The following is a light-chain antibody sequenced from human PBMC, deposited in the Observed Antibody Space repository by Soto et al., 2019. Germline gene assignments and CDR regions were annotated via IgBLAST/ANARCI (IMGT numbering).Light chain of an antibody. J-gene: IGLJ3*02. V-gene: IGLV2-23*02. CDR2: EVS. Sequence: QSALTQPRSVSGSPGQSVTISCTGTSSDVGSYNLVSWFQQHPGEAPKLIIYEVSDRPSGVSNRFSGSKSGNTASLTISGLQGSDEADYYCCSYAGRINWVFGGGTKLTVL. CDR3: CSYAGRINWV. CDR1: SSDVGSYNL.